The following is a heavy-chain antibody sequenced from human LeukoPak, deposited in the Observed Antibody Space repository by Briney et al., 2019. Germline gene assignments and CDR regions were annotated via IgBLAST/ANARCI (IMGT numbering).Heavy chain of an antibody. J-gene: IGHJ3*02. Sequence: SETLSLTCTVSGGSISRFFWSWIRQPPGKGLEWIGYIYTSGSTNYNPSLKSRVTISVDTSKNQFSLKLSSVTAADTAVYYCARITADHDAFDIWGQGTMVTVSS. CDR1: GGSISRFF. V-gene: IGHV4-4*09. CDR3: ARITADHDAFDI. D-gene: IGHD3-10*01. CDR2: IYTSGST.